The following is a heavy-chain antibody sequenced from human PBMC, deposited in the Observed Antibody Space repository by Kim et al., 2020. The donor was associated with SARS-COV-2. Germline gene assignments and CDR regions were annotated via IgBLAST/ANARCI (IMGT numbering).Heavy chain of an antibody. Sequence: TYYQAPRKGRLTISRDNPKNTLYLQMNRLRAEDTAVYYCAKEEGFDYWGQGTLVTVSS. CDR3: AKEEGFDY. CDR2: T. J-gene: IGHJ4*02. V-gene: IGHV3-23*01.